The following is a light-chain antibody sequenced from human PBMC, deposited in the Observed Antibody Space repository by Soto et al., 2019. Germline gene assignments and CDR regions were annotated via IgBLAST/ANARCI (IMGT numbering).Light chain of an antibody. J-gene: IGKJ1*01. V-gene: IGKV3-15*01. Sequence: EIVLTQSPATLSLPPGERVTLSCRASQSVSSNLAWYQQKPGQAPRLLIYGASTRATGIPARFSGSGSGTEFTLTISSLQSEDFAVYYCQQYNNWPGTFGQGTKVDIK. CDR2: GAS. CDR1: QSVSSN. CDR3: QQYNNWPGT.